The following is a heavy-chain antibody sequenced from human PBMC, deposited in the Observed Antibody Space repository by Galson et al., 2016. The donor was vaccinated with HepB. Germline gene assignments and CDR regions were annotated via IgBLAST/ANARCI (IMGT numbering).Heavy chain of an antibody. J-gene: IGHJ6*02. V-gene: IGHV3-15*01. CDR1: GFTFSNAW. CDR3: RYGMDV. CDR2: IKSKTDGGTT. Sequence: SLRLSCAASGFTFSNAWMSWVRQAPGKRLGWVGRIKSKTDGGTTDYAAPVKGRSSISRDDSKNTLYLQMNSLKTEDTAVYYCRYGMDVWGQGTTVTVSS.